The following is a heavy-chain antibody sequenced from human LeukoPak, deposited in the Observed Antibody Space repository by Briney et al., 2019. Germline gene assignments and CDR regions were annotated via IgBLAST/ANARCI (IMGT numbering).Heavy chain of an antibody. CDR2: IRYDGSNK. J-gene: IGHJ4*02. D-gene: IGHD3-16*01. V-gene: IGHV3-30*04. CDR1: GFTFSSYA. Sequence: GRSLRLSCAASGFTFSSYAMHRVRQAPGKGLEWVAVIRYDGSNKYYADSVKGRFTISRDNSENTLYLQMNSLRAEDTAVYYCAKRSPVWLNLDYWGQGTLVTVSS. CDR3: AKRSPVWLNLDY.